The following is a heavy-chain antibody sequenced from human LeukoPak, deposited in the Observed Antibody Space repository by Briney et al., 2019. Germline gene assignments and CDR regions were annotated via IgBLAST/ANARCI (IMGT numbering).Heavy chain of an antibody. Sequence: GGSLRLSCAASGFSFSSHAMHWVRQAPGKGLEWVAFISYDGSTKTYADSVKGRFTTSRDISLHLQMNSLRAEDTAVYYCARDSCSSTSCTDAFDIWGQGTMVTVSS. J-gene: IGHJ3*02. CDR2: ISYDGSTK. D-gene: IGHD2-2*01. CDR1: GFSFSSHA. CDR3: ARDSCSSTSCTDAFDI. V-gene: IGHV3-30*19.